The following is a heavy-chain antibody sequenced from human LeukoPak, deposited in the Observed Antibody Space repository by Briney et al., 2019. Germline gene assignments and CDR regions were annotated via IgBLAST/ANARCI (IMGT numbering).Heavy chain of an antibody. Sequence: GGSLRLSCAASGFTFSSYWMSWVCQAPGKGLEWVSSISSSSSYIYYADSVKGRFTISRDNAKNSLYLQMNSLRAEDTAVYYCARDPRAVPGAFDIWGQGTMVTVSS. J-gene: IGHJ3*02. V-gene: IGHV3-21*01. CDR1: GFTFSSYW. CDR3: ARDPRAVPGAFDI. CDR2: ISSSSSYI.